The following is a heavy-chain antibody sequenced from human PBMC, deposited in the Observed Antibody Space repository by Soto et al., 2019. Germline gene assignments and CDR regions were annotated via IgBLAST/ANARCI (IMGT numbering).Heavy chain of an antibody. V-gene: IGHV5-51*01. CDR1: GYSFTTYW. J-gene: IGHJ4*02. Sequence: GESLKISCKASGYSFTTYWIGWVRQMPGKGLEWMGIIYPGDSDTRFSPSFQGQVTISVDKSIHTAYLQWSSLKAPDSAMYYCERQAHQLDSYSFGYWGQGTLVTVSS. CDR3: ERQAHQLDSYSFGY. CDR2: IYPGDSDT. D-gene: IGHD3-10*01.